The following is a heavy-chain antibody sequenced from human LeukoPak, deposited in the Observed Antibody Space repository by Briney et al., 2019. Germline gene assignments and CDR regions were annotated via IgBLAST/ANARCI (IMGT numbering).Heavy chain of an antibody. D-gene: IGHD3-10*01. V-gene: IGHV4-30-2*01. Sequence: PSETLSLTCAVSGGSISSGGYSWSWIRQPPGKGLEWIGYIYHSGSAYYNPSLKSRVTISVDKPKNQFSLNLSSVTAADTAVYYCARGTYGSGPYNWFDPWGQGTLVTVSS. CDR1: GGSISSGGYS. J-gene: IGHJ5*02. CDR3: ARGTYGSGPYNWFDP. CDR2: IYHSGSA.